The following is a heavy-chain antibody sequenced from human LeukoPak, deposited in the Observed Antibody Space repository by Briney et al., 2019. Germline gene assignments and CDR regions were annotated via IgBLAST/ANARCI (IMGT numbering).Heavy chain of an antibody. V-gene: IGHV3-23*01. Sequence: GGSLRLSCAASGFTFSSYAMSWVRQAPGKGLEWVSAISGSGGSTYYADSVKGRFTISRDNSKNTLYLQMNSLRAEDTAVYYCAKDLAYYDILTGYPRGTFDYWGQGTLVTVSS. J-gene: IGHJ4*02. CDR3: AKDLAYYDILTGYPRGTFDY. D-gene: IGHD3-9*01. CDR2: ISGSGGST. CDR1: GFTFSSYA.